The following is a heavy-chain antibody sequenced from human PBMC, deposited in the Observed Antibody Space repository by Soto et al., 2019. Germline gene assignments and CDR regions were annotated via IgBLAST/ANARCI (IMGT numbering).Heavy chain of an antibody. CDR3: ARGDSQLWSQTTFDY. CDR2: INAGNGNT. CDR1: GYAFTSYA. V-gene: IGHV1-3*01. D-gene: IGHD5-18*01. J-gene: IGHJ4*02. Sequence: GASVKVSCKASGYAFTSYAMHWVRQAPGQRLEWMGWINAGNGNTKYSQKFQGRVTITRDTSASTAYMELSSLRSEDTAVYYCARGDSQLWSQTTFDYWGQGTLVTVSS.